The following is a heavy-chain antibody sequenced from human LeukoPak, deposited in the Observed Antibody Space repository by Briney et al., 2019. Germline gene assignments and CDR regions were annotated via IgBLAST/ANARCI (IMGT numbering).Heavy chain of an antibody. Sequence: PGGSLRLSCAASGFTFSSYAMSWVRQAPGKGLEWVSAISGSGGSTYYADSVKGRFTISRDNSKNTLYLQMNSLRAEDTAVYYCTRDQVNYGDSTHYFDYWGQGTLVTVST. J-gene: IGHJ4*02. CDR3: TRDQVNYGDSTHYFDY. CDR1: GFTFSSYA. D-gene: IGHD4-17*01. V-gene: IGHV3-23*01. CDR2: ISGSGGST.